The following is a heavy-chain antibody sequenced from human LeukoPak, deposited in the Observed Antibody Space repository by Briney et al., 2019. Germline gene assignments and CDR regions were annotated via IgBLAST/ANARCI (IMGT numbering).Heavy chain of an antibody. J-gene: IGHJ4*02. CDR2: ISAYNGNT. CDR1: GGTFSSYA. D-gene: IGHD2-2*01. Sequence: ASVKVSCKASGGTFSSYAISWVRQAPGQGLEWMGWISAYNGNTNYAQKLQGRVTMTTDTSTSTAYMELRSLRSDDTAVYYCARDPHIVVVPAAIPGGFDYWGQGTLVTVSS. V-gene: IGHV1-18*01. CDR3: ARDPHIVVVPAAIPGGFDY.